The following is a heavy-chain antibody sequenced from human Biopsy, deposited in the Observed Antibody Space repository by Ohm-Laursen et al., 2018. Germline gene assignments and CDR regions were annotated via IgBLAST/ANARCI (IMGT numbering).Heavy chain of an antibody. CDR1: GFTVSSNY. CDR2: IYSGGST. CDR3: ARGGIAVAGANFDY. V-gene: IGHV3-66*01. J-gene: IGHJ4*02. Sequence: SLRLSCTASGFTVSSNYMSWVRQAPGKGLEWVSVIYSGGSTYYADSVKGRFTISRDNSKNTLYLQMNSLIAEDTAVYYCARGGIAVAGANFDYWGQGTLVTVSS. D-gene: IGHD6-19*01.